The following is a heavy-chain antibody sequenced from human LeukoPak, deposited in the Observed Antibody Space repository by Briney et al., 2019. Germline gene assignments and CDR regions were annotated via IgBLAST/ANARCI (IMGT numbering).Heavy chain of an antibody. CDR2: IIPIFGTA. Sequence: GASVKVSCKASGGTFSSYAISWVRQAPGQGLEWMGGIIPIFGTANYAQKFQGRVTITADKSTSTAYMELSSLRSEDTAVYYCARDGIAAAGTSYYYYYMDVWGKGTTVTVSS. CDR1: GGTFSSYA. V-gene: IGHV1-69*06. D-gene: IGHD6-13*01. J-gene: IGHJ6*03. CDR3: ARDGIAAAGTSYYYYYMDV.